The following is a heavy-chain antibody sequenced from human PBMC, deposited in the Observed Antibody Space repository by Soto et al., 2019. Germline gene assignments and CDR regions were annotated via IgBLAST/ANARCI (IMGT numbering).Heavy chain of an antibody. CDR1: GGSISSGGYY. CDR3: ARASRIQLWLDY. V-gene: IGHV4-31*03. D-gene: IGHD5-18*01. Sequence: SETLSLTCTVSGGSISSGGYYWSWIRQHPGKGLEWIGYIYYSGSTYYNPSLKSRVTISVDTSKNQFSLKLSSVTAADTAVYYCARASRIQLWLDYWGQGTLGTLSS. J-gene: IGHJ4*02. CDR2: IYYSGST.